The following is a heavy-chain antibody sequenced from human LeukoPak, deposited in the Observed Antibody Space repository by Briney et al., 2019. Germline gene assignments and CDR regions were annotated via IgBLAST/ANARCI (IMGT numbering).Heavy chain of an antibody. CDR2: ISGSGGST. V-gene: IGHV3-23*01. Sequence: HSGGSLRLSCAASGFTFSSYAMSWVRQAPGKGLEWVSAISGSGGSTYYADSVKGRFTISRDNSKNTLYLQMNSLRAEDTAVYYCAKADLYDSSGYYEYWGQGTLVTVSS. CDR1: GFTFSSYA. D-gene: IGHD3-22*01. CDR3: AKADLYDSSGYYEY. J-gene: IGHJ4*02.